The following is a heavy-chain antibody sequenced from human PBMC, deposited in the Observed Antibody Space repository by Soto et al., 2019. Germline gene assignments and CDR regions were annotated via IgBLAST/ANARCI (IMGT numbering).Heavy chain of an antibody. J-gene: IGHJ4*02. CDR3: ARDLGWEGDY. CDR2: IYYSGST. CDR1: GGSISSYY. V-gene: IGHV4-59*01. D-gene: IGHD3-16*01. Sequence: SETLSLTCTVSGGSISSYYWSWIRQPPGKGLEWIGYIYYSGSTNYNPSLKSRVTISVDTSKNQFSLKLSSVTAADTAVYYCARDLGWEGDYWGQGTLVTVSS.